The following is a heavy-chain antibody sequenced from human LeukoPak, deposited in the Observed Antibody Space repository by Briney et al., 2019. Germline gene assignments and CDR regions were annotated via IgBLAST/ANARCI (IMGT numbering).Heavy chain of an antibody. CDR1: GGSISGSDYY. J-gene: IGHJ4*02. D-gene: IGHD4/OR15-4a*01. V-gene: IGHV4-39*01. CDR3: ARLPLTYYFDQ. CDR2: INHGGST. Sequence: LETLSLTCTVSGGSISGSDYYWGRVRQAPGKGLEWIGRINHGGSTYHNWSLKSRVTISVDTSKNQFSLRLSSVTAADTAVYYCARLPLTYYFDQWGQGTLVTVSS.